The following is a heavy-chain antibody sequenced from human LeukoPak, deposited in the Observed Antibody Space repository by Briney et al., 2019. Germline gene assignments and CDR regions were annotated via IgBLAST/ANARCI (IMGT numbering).Heavy chain of an antibody. J-gene: IGHJ6*03. CDR2: ISDSGSA. Sequence: PSETLSLTCAVFGGSFSGYSWTWIRQPPGKGLEWIGKISDSGSANYNPSLKSRVTISVHASGNKFSLELSSATAADTAVYHCARGRTGENTYVGGYYYMDVWGKGTTVIVSS. D-gene: IGHD4-17*01. CDR3: ARGRTGENTYVGGYYYMDV. V-gene: IGHV4-34*01. CDR1: GGSFSGYS.